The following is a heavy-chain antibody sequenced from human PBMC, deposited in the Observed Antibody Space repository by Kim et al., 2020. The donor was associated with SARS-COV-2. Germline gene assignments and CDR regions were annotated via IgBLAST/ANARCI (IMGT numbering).Heavy chain of an antibody. CDR3: VKDPGISYFDY. CDR1: GFTFSNYA. D-gene: IGHD1-26*01. Sequence: GGSLRLSCSASGFTFSNYAMHWVRQAPGKGLEYVSAITPDGVGTYYADSVNGRFTISRDNSKNTLYLQMTSLRAEDTAVYYCVKDPGISYFDYWGQGTLV. V-gene: IGHV3-64D*06. J-gene: IGHJ4*02. CDR2: ITPDGVGT.